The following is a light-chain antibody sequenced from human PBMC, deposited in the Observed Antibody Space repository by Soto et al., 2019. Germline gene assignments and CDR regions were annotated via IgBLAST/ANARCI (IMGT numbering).Light chain of an antibody. Sequence: TQSPDTLSASLGELVTLSCKASQSIGPNLAWYQQRPGQAPRLLIHRASMRATGVPARFIGRGFGTEFTLATTTLQSEDFAVYIWQQYDTGHPYNFGQGTKLDI. CDR2: RAS. CDR3: QQYDTGHPYN. J-gene: IGKJ2*01. V-gene: IGKV3-15*01. CDR1: QSIGPN.